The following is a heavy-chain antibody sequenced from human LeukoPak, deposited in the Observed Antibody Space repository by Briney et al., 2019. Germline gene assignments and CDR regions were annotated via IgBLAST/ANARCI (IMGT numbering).Heavy chain of an antibody. V-gene: IGHV1-2*02. CDR3: ARYYIEGRCFDY. D-gene: IGHD3-10*01. J-gene: IGHJ4*02. Sequence: GASVKVSCKASGYTFTSYGINWVRQAPGQGLEWMGWINPNSGGTNYAQKFQGRVTMTRDTSIRTAYMELSRLRSDDTAMYYCARYYIEGRCFDYWGQGTLVTVSS. CDR2: INPNSGGT. CDR1: GYTFTSYG.